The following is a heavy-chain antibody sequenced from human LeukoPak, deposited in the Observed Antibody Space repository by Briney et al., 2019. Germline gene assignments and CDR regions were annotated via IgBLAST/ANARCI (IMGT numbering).Heavy chain of an antibody. CDR1: GFTFSSYG. CDR2: ISWNSGSI. D-gene: IGHD6-6*01. CDR3: AKSQYSSSSFLVGFDP. J-gene: IGHJ5*02. Sequence: QPGGSLRLSCAASGFTFSSYGMHWVRQAPGKGLEWVSGISWNSGSIGYADSVKGRFTISRDNAKNSLYLQMNSLRAEDTALYYCAKSQYSSSSFLVGFDPWGRGTLVTVSS. V-gene: IGHV3-9*01.